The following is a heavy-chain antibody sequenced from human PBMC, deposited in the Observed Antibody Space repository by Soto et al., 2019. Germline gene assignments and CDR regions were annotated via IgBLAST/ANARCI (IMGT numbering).Heavy chain of an antibody. CDR3: ARDLEVRGAVV. D-gene: IGHD3-10*01. CDR2: ISSSGSTI. CDR1: GFTFSSYE. J-gene: IGHJ4*01. V-gene: IGHV3-48*03. Sequence: PGGSLRLSCAASGFTFSSYEMNWVRQAPGKGLEWVSYISSSGSTIYYADSVKGRFTISRDNAKNSLYLQMNSLRAQDTAVYYCARDLEVRGAVVWGHGTLVTVSS.